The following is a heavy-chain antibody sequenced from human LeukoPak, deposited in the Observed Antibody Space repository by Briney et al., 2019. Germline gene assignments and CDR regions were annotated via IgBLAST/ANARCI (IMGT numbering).Heavy chain of an antibody. V-gene: IGHV3-23*01. Sequence: GGSLRLSCAASEFTFSSYSMNWVRQAPGKGLEWVSAISGSGGSTYYADSVKGRFTISRDNSKNTLYLQMNSLRAEDTAVYYCAKRGSGWPNWGQGTLVTVSS. CDR1: EFTFSSYS. D-gene: IGHD6-19*01. CDR3: AKRGSGWPN. CDR2: ISGSGGST. J-gene: IGHJ4*02.